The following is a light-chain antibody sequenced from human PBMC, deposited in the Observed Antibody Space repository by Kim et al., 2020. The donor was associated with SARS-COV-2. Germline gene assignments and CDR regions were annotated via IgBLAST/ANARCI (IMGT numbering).Light chain of an antibody. CDR3: SAWDSSLSAQL. Sequence: QAGLTQPPSVSKGLRPTATLTCTGNSNNVGNQGAAWLQQHQGHPPKLLSYRNNNRPSGISERLSASRSGNTASLTITGLQPEDEADYYCSAWDSSLSAQLFGGGTKLTVL. V-gene: IGLV10-54*01. J-gene: IGLJ3*02. CDR1: SNNVGNQG. CDR2: RNN.